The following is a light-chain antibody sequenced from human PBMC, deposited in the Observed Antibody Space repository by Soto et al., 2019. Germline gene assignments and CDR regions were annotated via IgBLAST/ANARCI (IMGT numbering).Light chain of an antibody. J-gene: IGLJ3*02. CDR3: AAWDDSLNGRV. V-gene: IGLV1-44*01. Sequence: QPVLTQPPSASGSPGQTVTISCSGSSSNIGINTVNWYQQLPGKAPKLLIYSNDQRPSGVPDRFSGSKSGTSASLAISGLQSEDEADYHCAAWDDSLNGRVFGGGTKVTVL. CDR2: SND. CDR1: SSNIGINT.